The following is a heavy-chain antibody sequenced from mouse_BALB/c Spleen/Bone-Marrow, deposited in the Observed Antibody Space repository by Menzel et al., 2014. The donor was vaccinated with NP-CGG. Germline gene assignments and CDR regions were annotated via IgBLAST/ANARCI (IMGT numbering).Heavy chain of an antibody. CDR1: GYTFTEYT. D-gene: IGHD1-2*01. V-gene: IGHV1-18*01. CDR3: ARKDYGYNYVMDY. J-gene: IGHJ4*01. Sequence: EVKLQESGPELVKPGASVKISCKTSGYTFTEYTMHRVKQSHGKSLEWIGGINPNNGGTIYNQKFKGKATLTVDKSSSTAYMELRSLTSEDSAVCYCARKDYGYNYVMDYWGQGTSVTVSS. CDR2: INPNNGGT.